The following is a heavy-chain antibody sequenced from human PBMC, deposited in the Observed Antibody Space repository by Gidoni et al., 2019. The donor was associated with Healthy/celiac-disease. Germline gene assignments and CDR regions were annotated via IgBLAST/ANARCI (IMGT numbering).Heavy chain of an antibody. CDR3: ARTRSRKGGWFDP. Sequence: QVQLQESGPGLVKPSQTLSLTCTVSAGSISSGGYYWSWIRQQPGKGLEWIGYIYYCGSTYYNPSLKSRVTISVDTSKNQFSLKLSSVTAADTAVYYCARTRSRKGGWFDPWGQGTLVTVSS. J-gene: IGHJ5*02. V-gene: IGHV4-31*03. CDR2: IYYCGST. CDR1: AGSISSGGYY.